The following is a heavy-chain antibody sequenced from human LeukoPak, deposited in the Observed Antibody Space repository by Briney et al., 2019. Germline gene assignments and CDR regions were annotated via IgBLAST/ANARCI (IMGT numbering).Heavy chain of an antibody. CDR1: GYTPTSYG. CDR3: ARCLGGGRAMIDY. D-gene: IGHD3-16*01. Sequence: EPSVKVSCKASGYTPTSYGISWVRQAAGHELECMGWISAYNGNTNYAQKLQGRVTMTTDTSTSTAYMELRSLRSDDTAVYYCARCLGGGRAMIDYWGQGTLVTVSS. J-gene: IGHJ4*02. CDR2: ISAYNGNT. V-gene: IGHV1-18*01.